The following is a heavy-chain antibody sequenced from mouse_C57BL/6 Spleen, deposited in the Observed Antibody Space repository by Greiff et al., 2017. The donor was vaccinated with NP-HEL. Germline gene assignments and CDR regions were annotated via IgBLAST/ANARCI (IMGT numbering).Heavy chain of an antibody. Sequence: EVQLQQSGGGLVQPKGSLKLSCAASGFTFNTYAMHWVRQAPGKGLEWVARIRSKSSNYATYYADSVKDRFTISRDDSQSTLYLQMNNLKTEDTAMYYCVRQTAQATYFDYWGQGTTLTVSS. J-gene: IGHJ2*01. CDR1: GFTFNTYA. CDR3: VRQTAQATYFDY. V-gene: IGHV10-3*01. D-gene: IGHD3-2*02. CDR2: IRSKSSNYAT.